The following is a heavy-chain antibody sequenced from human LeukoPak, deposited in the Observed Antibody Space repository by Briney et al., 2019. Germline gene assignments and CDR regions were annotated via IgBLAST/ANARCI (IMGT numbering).Heavy chain of an antibody. CDR3: ARAKDSSGWYGFRSRFDY. CDR1: GFTFSSYA. D-gene: IGHD6-19*01. J-gene: IGHJ4*02. V-gene: IGHV3-30*04. CDR2: ISYDRSNK. Sequence: GGSLRLSCAASGFTFSSYAMHWVRQAPGKGLEWVAVISYDRSNKYYADSVKGRFTISRDNSKNTLYLQMNSLRAEDTAVYYCARAKDSSGWYGFRSRFDYWGQGTLVTVSS.